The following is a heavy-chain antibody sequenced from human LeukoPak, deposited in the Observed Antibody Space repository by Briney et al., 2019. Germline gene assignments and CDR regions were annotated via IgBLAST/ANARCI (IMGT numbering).Heavy chain of an antibody. CDR1: GGSISSGGYS. D-gene: IGHD5-12*01. V-gene: IGHV4-30-2*01. J-gene: IGHJ6*02. CDR2: IYHSGST. CDR3: AGYSGYDKGNYYYYYGMDV. Sequence: PSETLSLTCAVSGGSISSGGYSWSWIRQPPGKGLEWIGYIYHSGSTYYNPSLKSRVTISVDRSKNQFSLKLSSVTAADTAVYYCAGYSGYDKGNYYYYYGMDVWGQGTTVTVSS.